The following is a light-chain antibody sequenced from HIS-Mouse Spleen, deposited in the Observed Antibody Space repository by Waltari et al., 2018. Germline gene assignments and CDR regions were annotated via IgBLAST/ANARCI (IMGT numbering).Light chain of an antibody. CDR3: CSYAGSSTFEV. V-gene: IGLV2-23*03. CDR2: EGS. Sequence: QSALTQPASVSGSPGQSIPIPCPGTSSDVGSYNLVPWYQQHPGKAPKLMIYEGSKRPSGVSNRFSGSKSGNTASLTISGLQAEDEADYYCCSYAGSSTFEVFGGGTKLTVL. J-gene: IGLJ2*01. CDR1: SSDVGSYNL.